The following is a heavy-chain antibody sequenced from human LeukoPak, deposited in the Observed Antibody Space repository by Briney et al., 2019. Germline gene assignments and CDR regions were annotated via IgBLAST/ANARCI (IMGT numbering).Heavy chain of an antibody. CDR2: MSSSGGST. CDR3: ARGFGSAWHYIDV. CDR1: GFTSRSYG. J-gene: IGHJ6*03. V-gene: IGHV3-64*02. D-gene: IGHD6-19*01. Sequence: PGGSLRLSCAASGFTSRSYGMHWVRQAPGKGLEYVSGMSSSGGSTFYADSVKGRFAISRDNSKNTLYLQMGSLRAEDMAVYYCARGFGSAWHYIDVWGKGTPVTVSS.